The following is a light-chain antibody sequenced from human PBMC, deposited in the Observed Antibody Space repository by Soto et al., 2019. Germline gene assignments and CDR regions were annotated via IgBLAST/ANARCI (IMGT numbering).Light chain of an antibody. CDR1: SSDVGGYNY. CDR2: DVS. J-gene: IGLJ1*01. CDR3: CSYAGSYTYV. V-gene: IGLV2-11*01. Sequence: QSVLAEPRSVSGSPGQWGTISCTGPSSDVGGYNYVSWYQPHPGKAPKLMIYDVSKRPSGVRDRFSGSKSGNTASLTISGLQGEDEADYYCCSYAGSYTYVFGTGTKVTVL.